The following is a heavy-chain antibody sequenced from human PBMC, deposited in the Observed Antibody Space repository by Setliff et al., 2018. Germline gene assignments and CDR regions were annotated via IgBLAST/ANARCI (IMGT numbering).Heavy chain of an antibody. CDR2: IYYTGIT. CDR3: ARMTGFAYMDV. Sequence: SETLSLTCNVSGVSLGTHPYYWGWIRQPPGKGLEWIGNIYYTGITYYNPSLKSRVTISLDTSKNQFSLKLTSVTAADTAVYFCARMTGFAYMDVWGKGTPVTVSS. J-gene: IGHJ6*03. CDR1: GVSLGTHPYY. V-gene: IGHV4-39*07.